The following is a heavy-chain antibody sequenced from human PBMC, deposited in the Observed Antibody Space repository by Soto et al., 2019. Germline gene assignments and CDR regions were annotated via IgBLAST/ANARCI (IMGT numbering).Heavy chain of an antibody. J-gene: IGHJ1*01. Sequence: SETLSLTCTVSGGSISSSSYYWGWIRQPPGKGLEWIGSIYYSGSTYYNPSLKSRVTISVDTSKNQFSLKLSSVTAADTAVYFCTRGHVNDSDLLSYWSQGTPVPVSS. CDR1: GGSISSSSYY. CDR3: TRGHVNDSDLLSY. CDR2: IYYSGST. D-gene: IGHD2-21*01. V-gene: IGHV4-39*01.